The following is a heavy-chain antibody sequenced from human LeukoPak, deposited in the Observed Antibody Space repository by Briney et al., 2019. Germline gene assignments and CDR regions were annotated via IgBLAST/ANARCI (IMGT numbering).Heavy chain of an antibody. D-gene: IGHD5-24*01. Sequence: PGGSLRLSCAASGFTFSSYAMSWVRQAPGKGLEWVSAISGSGGSTYYADSVKGRFTISRDNSKNTLYLQMNSLRAEDTAVYYCAKDRKRWLQLMGLDYWGQGTLVTVSS. J-gene: IGHJ4*02. CDR3: AKDRKRWLQLMGLDY. CDR2: ISGSGGST. V-gene: IGHV3-23*01. CDR1: GFTFSSYA.